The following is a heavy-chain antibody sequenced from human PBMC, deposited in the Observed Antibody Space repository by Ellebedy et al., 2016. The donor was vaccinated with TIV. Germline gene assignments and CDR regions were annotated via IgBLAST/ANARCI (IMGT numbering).Heavy chain of an antibody. Sequence: GSLRLXXAVYGGSFSGHYWSWIRQSPGKSLEWIGEINHGGGANYNPSLKSRVTLSVDTSKNQFSLKVNSLTAADTAVYYCARGIVALQPQKYFDSWGQGNLVTVSS. D-gene: IGHD5-12*01. CDR1: GGSFSGHY. CDR2: INHGGGA. J-gene: IGHJ4*02. CDR3: ARGIVALQPQKYFDS. V-gene: IGHV4-34*01.